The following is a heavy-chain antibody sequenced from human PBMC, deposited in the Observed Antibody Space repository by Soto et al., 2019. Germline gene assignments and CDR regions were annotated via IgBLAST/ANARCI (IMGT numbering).Heavy chain of an antibody. D-gene: IGHD4-4*01. CDR1: GFTFSSYV. J-gene: IGHJ4*02. CDR3: VKGTTSQGGYDY. Sequence: PEVSLRLSCAASGFTFSSYVMTWVRQAPGKGLEWVSAISGSSTTYYADSVKGRFTISRDNSKNTLYLQMNSLRAEDTAVYSCVKGTTSQGGYDYWGQGTLVTVSS. V-gene: IGHV3-23*01. CDR2: ISGSSTT.